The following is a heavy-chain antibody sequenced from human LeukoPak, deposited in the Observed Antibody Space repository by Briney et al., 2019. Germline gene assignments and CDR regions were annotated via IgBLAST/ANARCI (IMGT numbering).Heavy chain of an antibody. V-gene: IGHV3-23*01. Sequence: GTPLRLSSVDAGFSCSSFAITWVRHPPGKGLEWVSTIYGGGTNTYYADSVKGRFTISRDDSKNMQLLELVRLTPEDTSVYVLAKRITVAAGICFVPWGQGTLVAVSS. CDR3: AKRITVAAGICFVP. CDR1: GFSCSSFA. J-gene: IGHJ5*02. D-gene: IGHD6-19*01. CDR2: IYGGGTNT.